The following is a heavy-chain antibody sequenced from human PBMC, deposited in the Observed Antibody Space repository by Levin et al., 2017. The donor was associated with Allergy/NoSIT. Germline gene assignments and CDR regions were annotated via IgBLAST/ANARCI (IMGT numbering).Heavy chain of an antibody. Sequence: SETLSLTCTVSGGSVSSGSYFWSWIRQPPGKGLEWIGYIYYTGATNYNPSLKSRVTISVDTSKNQFSLKLSSVTAADTAVYYCARKSGYSTPYFDYWGQGILVTVSS. D-gene: IGHD5-12*01. CDR1: GGSVSSGSYF. CDR3: ARKSGYSTPYFDY. V-gene: IGHV4-61*01. J-gene: IGHJ4*02. CDR2: IYYTGAT.